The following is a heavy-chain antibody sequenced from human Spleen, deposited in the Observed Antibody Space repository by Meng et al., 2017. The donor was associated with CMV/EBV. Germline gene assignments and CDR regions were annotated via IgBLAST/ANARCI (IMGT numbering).Heavy chain of an antibody. CDR3: ARGGTRWFKLFYFDF. Sequence: GESLKISCAASGFIFSTHSMHWVRQAPGKGLEWVSIISYDGSNEYYADSVKGRFTVSRDSSKNTLYLQMNSLRPEDMAVYYCARGGTRWFKLFYFDFWGQGTLVTVSS. V-gene: IGHV3-30-3*01. CDR2: ISYDGSNE. D-gene: IGHD3-10*01. J-gene: IGHJ4*02. CDR1: GFIFSTHS.